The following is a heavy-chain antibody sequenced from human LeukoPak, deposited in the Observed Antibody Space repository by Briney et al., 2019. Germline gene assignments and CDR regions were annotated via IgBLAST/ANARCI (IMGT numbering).Heavy chain of an antibody. CDR1: GGSISSYY. Sequence: PSETLSLTCTASGGSISSYYWSWIRQPPGKGLEWIGYIYYSGSTNYNPSLKSRVTISVDTSKNQFSLKLSSVTAADTAVYYCARSGILTGYRNYFDYWGQGTLVTVSS. J-gene: IGHJ4*02. D-gene: IGHD3-9*01. CDR2: IYYSGST. V-gene: IGHV4-59*01. CDR3: ARSGILTGYRNYFDY.